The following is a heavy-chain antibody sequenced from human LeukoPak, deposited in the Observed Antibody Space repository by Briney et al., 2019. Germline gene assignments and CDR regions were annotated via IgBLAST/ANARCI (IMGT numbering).Heavy chain of an antibody. D-gene: IGHD5-18*01. J-gene: IGHJ4*02. CDR3: ASMVSSTLFDY. CDR1: GGSISSSSYY. CDR2: IYYSGST. V-gene: IGHV4-39*07. Sequence: SETLSLTCTVSGGSISSSSYYWGWIRQPPGKGLEWIGSIYYSGSTYYNPSLKSRVTISVDTSKNQFSLKLSSVTAADTAVYYCASMVSSTLFDYWGQGTLVTVSS.